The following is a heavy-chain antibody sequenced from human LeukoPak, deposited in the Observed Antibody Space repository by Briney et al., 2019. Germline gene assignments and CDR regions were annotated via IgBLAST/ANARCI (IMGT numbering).Heavy chain of an antibody. CDR1: GGSFSGYY. V-gene: IGHV4-34*01. CDR3: ARGGIYCSSTSCYPNGMDV. J-gene: IGHJ6*02. D-gene: IGHD2-2*01. Sequence: PSETLSLTCAVYGGSFSGYYWNWIRQPPGKGLEWIGEVSHSGSTNYNPSLKSRVTISVDRSKNQFSLKLSSVTAADTAVYYCARGGIYCSSTSCYPNGMDVWGQGTTVTVSS. CDR2: VSHSGST.